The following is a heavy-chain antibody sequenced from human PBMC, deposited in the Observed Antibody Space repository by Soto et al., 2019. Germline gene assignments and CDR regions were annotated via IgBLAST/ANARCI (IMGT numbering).Heavy chain of an antibody. CDR1: GFTFSSYA. D-gene: IGHD2-2*01. J-gene: IGHJ6*02. Sequence: VGSLRLSCAASGFTFSSYAMSWVRQAPGKGLEWVSAISGSGGSTYYADSVKGRFTISRDNSKNTLYLQMNSLRAEDTAVYYCAKDSRIAYQLPAPYGMDVWGQGTTVTVSS. CDR3: AKDSRIAYQLPAPYGMDV. CDR2: ISGSGGST. V-gene: IGHV3-23*01.